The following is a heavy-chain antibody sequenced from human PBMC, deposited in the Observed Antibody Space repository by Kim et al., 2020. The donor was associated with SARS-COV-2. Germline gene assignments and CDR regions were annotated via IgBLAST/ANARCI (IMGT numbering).Heavy chain of an antibody. CDR3: ARGVGGIAAAGPGY. Sequence: ADSVKGRLTISRDNAKNSLYLQMNSLRAEDTAVYYCARGVGGIAAAGPGYWGQGTLVTVSS. V-gene: IGHV3-21*01. D-gene: IGHD6-13*01. J-gene: IGHJ4*02.